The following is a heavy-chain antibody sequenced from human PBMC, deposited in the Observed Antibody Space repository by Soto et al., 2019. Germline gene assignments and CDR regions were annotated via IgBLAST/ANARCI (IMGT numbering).Heavy chain of an antibody. CDR1: GFTVSSNY. Sequence: GSLRLSRAASGFTVSSNYMSWVRQAPGKGLEWVSVIYSGGSTYYADSMKGRFIISRDDSKNTLFLQMNSLRAEDTAVYYCATAKLLLPWLFDYWGQGTLVNVSS. CDR2: IYSGGST. J-gene: IGHJ4*02. V-gene: IGHV3-66*01. D-gene: IGHD2-15*01. CDR3: ATAKLLLPWLFDY.